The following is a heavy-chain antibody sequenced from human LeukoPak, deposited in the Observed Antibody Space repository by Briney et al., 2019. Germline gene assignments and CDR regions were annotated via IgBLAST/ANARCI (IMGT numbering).Heavy chain of an antibody. Sequence: PGGSLRLSCAASGFTFSSYSMNWVRQAPGKGLEWVSYISSSSNTIYYADSVKGRFTISRDNAKNSLNLQMNSLRAEDTAVYYCAKTVGDYGGNFGNFDYWGQGTLVTVSS. V-gene: IGHV3-48*01. CDR1: GFTFSSYS. J-gene: IGHJ4*02. CDR3: AKTVGDYGGNFGNFDY. D-gene: IGHD4-23*01. CDR2: ISSSSNTI.